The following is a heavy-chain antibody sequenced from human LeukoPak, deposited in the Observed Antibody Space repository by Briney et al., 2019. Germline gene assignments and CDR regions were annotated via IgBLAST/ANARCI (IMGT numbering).Heavy chain of an antibody. CDR1: GGTFSSYA. J-gene: IGHJ4*02. CDR2: IIPIFGTA. V-gene: IGHV1-69*13. Sequence: SVTVSCKASGGTFSSYAISWVRQAPGQGLEWMGGIIPIFGTANYAQKFQGRVTITADESTSTAYMELSSLRSEDTAVYYCAHDSSGYQYYFDYWGQGTLVTVSS. CDR3: AHDSSGYQYYFDY. D-gene: IGHD3-22*01.